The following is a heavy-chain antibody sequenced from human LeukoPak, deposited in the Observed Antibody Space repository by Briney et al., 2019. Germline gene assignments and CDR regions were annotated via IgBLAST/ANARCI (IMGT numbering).Heavy chain of an antibody. CDR2: IMQVGGVK. CDR1: GFTYSSYL. V-gene: IGHV3-7*01. CDR3: ARGFRSSWYGYYFDY. D-gene: IGHD6-13*01. J-gene: IGHJ4*02. Sequence: GGSLRLSCAASGFTYSSYLMSWVRQAPGKGLEWVSNIMQVGGVKYYVETLKGRFTTAKDNAKYSLYLQMNSLRAEDTAVYYCARGFRSSWYGYYFDYWGQGTLVTVSS.